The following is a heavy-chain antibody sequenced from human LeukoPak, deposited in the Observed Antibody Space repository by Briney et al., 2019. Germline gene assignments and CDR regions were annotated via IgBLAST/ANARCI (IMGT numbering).Heavy chain of an antibody. CDR1: GFTFSNYV. CDR3: ARDNDWAFHY. Sequence: GGSLRLSCAASGFTFSNYVLSWVRQAPGKGLEWVSYINHNGEMIFYPDFVKGRFTISRDNAKNSLYLQMNSLRDEDTAVYYCARDNDWAFHYWGQGTLVTVSS. CDR2: INHNGEMI. J-gene: IGHJ4*02. V-gene: IGHV3-48*02. D-gene: IGHD3-9*01.